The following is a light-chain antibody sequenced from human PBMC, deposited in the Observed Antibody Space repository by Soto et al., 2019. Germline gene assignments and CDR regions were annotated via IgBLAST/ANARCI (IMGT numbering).Light chain of an antibody. CDR2: SND. CDR3: ATWDDSLNGVV. CDR1: SSNIGTNT. J-gene: IGLJ2*01. V-gene: IGLV1-44*01. Sequence: QSVLTQPPSASGTPGQRVSISCSGGSSNIGTNTVNWYQHLPGTAPKLLIFSNDERPSGVPDRFSGSKSGTSASLAINRLQSDDEADYYCATWDDSLNGVVFGGGTQLTVL.